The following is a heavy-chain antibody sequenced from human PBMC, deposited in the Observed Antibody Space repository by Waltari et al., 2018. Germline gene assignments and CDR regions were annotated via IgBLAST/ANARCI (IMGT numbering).Heavy chain of an antibody. CDR2: IYYSGST. D-gene: IGHD6-19*01. V-gene: IGHV4-39*07. Sequence: QLQLQESGPGLVKPSETLSLTCTVSGGSISSSSYYWGWIRQPPGKGLEWIGSIYYSGSTYCNPPFMSRVTISVDTSKNQFSLKLSSVTAADTAVYYCARGIAVAGKVFDYWGQGTLVTVSS. J-gene: IGHJ4*02. CDR3: ARGIAVAGKVFDY. CDR1: GGSISSSSYY.